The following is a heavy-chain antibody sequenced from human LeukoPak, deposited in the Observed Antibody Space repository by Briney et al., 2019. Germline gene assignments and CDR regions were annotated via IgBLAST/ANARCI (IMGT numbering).Heavy chain of an antibody. Sequence: PGGSLRLSCAASGFTFSSYEMNWVRQAPGKGREWVSYISSSGSTIYYAESVKGRFTISRDNAKNSLYLQMNSLRAEDTAVYYCAREGNGYSYGFDYWGEGTLVTVSS. J-gene: IGHJ4*02. CDR2: ISSSGSTI. CDR1: GFTFSSYE. V-gene: IGHV3-48*03. D-gene: IGHD5-18*01. CDR3: AREGNGYSYGFDY.